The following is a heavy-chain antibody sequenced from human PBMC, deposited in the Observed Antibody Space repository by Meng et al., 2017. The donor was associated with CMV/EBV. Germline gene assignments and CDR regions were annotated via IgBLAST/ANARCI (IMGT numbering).Heavy chain of an antibody. Sequence: GESLKISCAASGFTFSSYGMHWVRQAPGKGLEWVAVISYDGSNKYYADSVKGRFTISRDNSKNTLYLQMNSLRAEDTAVYYCARGVVVPAAISVRVISVLGYYYYGMDVWGQGTTVTVSS. CDR2: ISYDGSNK. D-gene: IGHD2-2*01. V-gene: IGHV3-30*19. CDR1: GFTFSSYG. J-gene: IGHJ6*02. CDR3: ARGVVVPAAISVRVISVLGYYYYGMDV.